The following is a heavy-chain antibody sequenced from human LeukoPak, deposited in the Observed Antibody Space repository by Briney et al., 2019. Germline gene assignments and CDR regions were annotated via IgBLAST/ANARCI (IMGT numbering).Heavy chain of an antibody. CDR3: AKGYCSSTSCLKTD. J-gene: IGHJ4*02. D-gene: IGHD2-2*01. Sequence: PGGSPRLSCAASGFTFSSYAMHWVRQAPGKGLEWVAVISYDGINKYYADSVKGRFTISRDNSKNTLFLQMNSLRVEDTAVYYCAKGYCSSTSCLKTDWGQGTLVTVSS. V-gene: IGHV3-30*18. CDR2: ISYDGINK. CDR1: GFTFSSYA.